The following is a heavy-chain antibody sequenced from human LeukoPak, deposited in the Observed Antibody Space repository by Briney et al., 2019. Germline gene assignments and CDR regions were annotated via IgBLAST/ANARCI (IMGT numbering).Heavy chain of an antibody. V-gene: IGHV3-30*14. CDR3: AADNLGSYYYYGMDV. J-gene: IGHJ6*02. D-gene: IGHD1-14*01. CDR2: ISKDGSAK. CDR1: GFTFNHYV. Sequence: GKSLRLSCVASGFTFNHYVMHWVRQAPGKGLEWVAVISKDGSAKFYADSVKGRFTISRDNSKNTLYLQMNSLRAEDTAVYYCAADNLGSYYYYGMDVWGQGTTVTVSS.